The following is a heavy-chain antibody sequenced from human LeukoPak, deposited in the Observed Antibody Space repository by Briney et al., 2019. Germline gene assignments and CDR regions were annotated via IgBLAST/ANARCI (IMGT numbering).Heavy chain of an antibody. CDR3: ARDGLPPSMARGVIMYYYYYGMDV. Sequence: GGSLRLSCAASGFTFSSYSMNWVRQAPGKGLEWVSSISSSSSYIYYADSVKGRFTISRDNAKNSLYLQMNSLRAEDTAVYYCARDGLPPSMARGVIMYYYYYGMDVWGKGTTVTVSS. CDR2: ISSSSSYI. CDR1: GFTFSSYS. J-gene: IGHJ6*04. D-gene: IGHD3-10*01. V-gene: IGHV3-21*01.